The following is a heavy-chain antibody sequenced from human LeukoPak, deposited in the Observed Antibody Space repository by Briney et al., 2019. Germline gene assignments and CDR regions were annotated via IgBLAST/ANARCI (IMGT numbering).Heavy chain of an antibody. CDR2: IIPILGIA. J-gene: IGHJ4*02. D-gene: IGHD3-22*01. CDR1: GGTFSSYA. Sequence: SVKVSCKASGGTFSSYAISWVRQAPGQGLEWMGRIIPILGIANYAQKFQGRVTITADKSTSTAYMELSSLRSEDTAVYYCARDPPSDDSSGYYYIMHYWGQGTLVTVSS. CDR3: ARDPPSDDSSGYYYIMHY. V-gene: IGHV1-69*04.